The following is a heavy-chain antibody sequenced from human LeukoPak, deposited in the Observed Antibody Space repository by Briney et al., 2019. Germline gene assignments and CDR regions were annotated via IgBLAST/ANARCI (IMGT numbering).Heavy chain of an antibody. CDR1: GFTFSSHA. CDR2: ISFDGSSK. D-gene: IGHD2-21*01. Sequence: GRSLRLSCAASGFTFSSHAIDWVRQAPGKGLEWVAGISFDGSSKYYADSVKGRFTISRDNSRKTVHLQMNSLRIEDTAVYYCASLMSIAAQGPLTCWGQGTLATVSS. CDR3: ASLMSIAAQGPLTC. J-gene: IGHJ4*02. V-gene: IGHV3-30-3*01.